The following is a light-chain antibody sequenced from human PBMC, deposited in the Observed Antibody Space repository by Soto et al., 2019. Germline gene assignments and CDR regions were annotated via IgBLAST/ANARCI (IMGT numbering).Light chain of an antibody. CDR1: QSISSD. V-gene: IGKV3-15*01. CDR3: QQYNKWPT. Sequence: EIVMTQSPASLSVCPGERDSLXCRASQSISSDLVWYQQTPGEAPRLLIHAVSTRDTGITARFSGSGYGKEFTITISSLQSEDFAVYECQQYNKWPTSGQGTKVDIK. J-gene: IGKJ2*01. CDR2: AVS.